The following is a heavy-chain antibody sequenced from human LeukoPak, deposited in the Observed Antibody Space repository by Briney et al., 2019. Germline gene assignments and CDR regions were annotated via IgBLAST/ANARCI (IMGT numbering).Heavy chain of an antibody. CDR1: GYTFTIYD. CDR2: MNPNSGNT. D-gene: IGHD3-9*01. CDR3: ARGHDDILTGYQDYYYGMDV. V-gene: IGHV1-8*01. Sequence: EASVTVSFKASGYTFTIYDINWVRQATGQGIEWMGWMNPNSGNTGYEQKFQGRVTMTRNTSISTAYMELSSLRSEDTAVYYCARGHDDILTGYQDYYYGMDVWGQGTTVTVSS. J-gene: IGHJ6*02.